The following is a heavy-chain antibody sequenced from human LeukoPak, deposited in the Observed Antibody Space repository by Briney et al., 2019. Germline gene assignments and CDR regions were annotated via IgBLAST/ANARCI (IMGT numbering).Heavy chain of an antibody. J-gene: IGHJ5*02. CDR1: GGSISSYY. CDR3: ARSALYSYGLNWFDP. D-gene: IGHD5-18*01. CDR2: IYYSGST. V-gene: IGHV4-59*01. Sequence: TPSETLSLTCTVSGGSISSYYWSWIRQPPGKGLEWIGYIYYSGSTNYNPSLKSRVTISVDTSKNRFSLKLSSVTAADTAVYYCARSALYSYGLNWFDPWGQGTLVTVSS.